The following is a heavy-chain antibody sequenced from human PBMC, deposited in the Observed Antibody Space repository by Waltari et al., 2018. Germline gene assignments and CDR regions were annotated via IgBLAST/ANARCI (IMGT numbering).Heavy chain of an antibody. J-gene: IGHJ6*03. Sequence: RWVRSGPGRKKLGPSGRSPGRFPGNPLMDLPTHWVGQVPEKGFGWMGRFDPEHGETNYAQKFQGRVTMTEDTSIDTAYMELSSLRSEDTAVYYCHLVARNIVVVAPANPSYYSYMDVWGRGTTVTVSS. D-gene: IGHD2-15*01. V-gene: IGHV1-24*01. CDR2: FDPEHGET. CDR3: HLVARNIVVVAPANPSYYSYMDV. CDR1: GNPLMDLP.